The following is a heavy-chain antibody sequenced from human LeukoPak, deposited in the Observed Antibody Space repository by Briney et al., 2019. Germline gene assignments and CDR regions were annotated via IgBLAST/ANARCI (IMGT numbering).Heavy chain of an antibody. V-gene: IGHV4-59*01. CDR2: IYYSGST. CDR3: ARTPIAVAGTFDI. Sequence: SETLSLSCTVSGGSISSYYWSWIRQPPGKGLEWIGYIYYSGSTNYNPSLKSRVTISVDTSKNQFSLKLSSVTAADTAVYYCARTPIAVAGTFDIWGQGTMVTVSS. CDR1: GGSISSYY. J-gene: IGHJ3*02. D-gene: IGHD6-19*01.